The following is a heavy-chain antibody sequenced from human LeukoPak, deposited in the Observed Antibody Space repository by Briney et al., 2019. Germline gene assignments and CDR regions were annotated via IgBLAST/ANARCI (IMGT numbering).Heavy chain of an antibody. V-gene: IGHV1-69*05. D-gene: IGHD1-26*01. Sequence: SVKVSCKASGGTFSSYAISWVRQAPGQGLEWMGRIIPIFGTANYAQKFQGRVTITTDESTSTAYMELSSLRSEDTAVYYCARDPNSGRYYFDYWGQGTLVTVSS. CDR2: IIPIFGTA. CDR1: GGTFSSYA. CDR3: ARDPNSGRYYFDY. J-gene: IGHJ4*02.